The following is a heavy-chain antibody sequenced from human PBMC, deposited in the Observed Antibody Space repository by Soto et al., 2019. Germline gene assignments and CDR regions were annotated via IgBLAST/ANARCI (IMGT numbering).Heavy chain of an antibody. Sequence: EVQLVESGGGLVQPGGSLRLSCAASGFSFSDYSMNWVRQAPGKGLEWVSYISSSSTTIYHTDSVKGRFTISRDNARNSLYLQMHSLRAEDTAVYYCAREVGAIDYWGQGTLVTVSS. CDR1: GFSFSDYS. V-gene: IGHV3-48*01. CDR2: ISSSSTTI. D-gene: IGHD1-26*01. CDR3: AREVGAIDY. J-gene: IGHJ4*02.